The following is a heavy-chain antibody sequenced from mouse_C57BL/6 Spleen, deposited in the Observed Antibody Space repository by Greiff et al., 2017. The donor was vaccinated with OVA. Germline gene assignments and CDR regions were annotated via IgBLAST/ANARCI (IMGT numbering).Heavy chain of an antibody. J-gene: IGHJ2*01. V-gene: IGHV5-17*01. CDR3: ARARIYYGNYLDY. D-gene: IGHD2-1*01. CDR1: GFTFSDYG. Sequence: EVKLVESGGGLVKPGGSLKLSCAASGFTFSDYGMHWVRQAPEKGLEWVAYISSGSSTIYYADTVKGRFTISRDNAKTTLFLQMTSLRSEDTAMYDCARARIYYGNYLDYWGQGTTLTVSS. CDR2: ISSGSSTI.